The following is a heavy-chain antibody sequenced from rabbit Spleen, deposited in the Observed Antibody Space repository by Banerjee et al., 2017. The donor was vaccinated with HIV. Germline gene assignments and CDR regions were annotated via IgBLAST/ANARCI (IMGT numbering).Heavy chain of an antibody. Sequence: QEQLEESGGDLVKPGASLTLTCTASGFTLSGYWMCWVRQAPGKGLEWIGCIYVGSSGDTFSTYYASWAKGRFTISKTSSTTVTLQMTSLTAADTATYFCARDGAGSSYFNLWGPGTLVTVS. CDR3: ARDGAGSSYFNL. CDR1: GFTLSGYW. D-gene: IGHD8-1*01. J-gene: IGHJ4*01. V-gene: IGHV1S45*01. CDR2: IYVGSSGDTFST.